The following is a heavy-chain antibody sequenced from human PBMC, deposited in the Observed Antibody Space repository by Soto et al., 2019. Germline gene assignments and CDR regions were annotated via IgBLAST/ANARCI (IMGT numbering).Heavy chain of an antibody. CDR2: INHSGST. CDR1: GGSCSGYY. V-gene: IGHV4-34*01. Sequence: LETLCLTCAVYGGSCSGYYWSWIRQPPGKGLEWIGEINHSGSTNYNPSLKSRVTISVDKSKNQFSLKLSSVTAADTAVYYCARAGRGYCSGGSCYSGLHGMDVWGQGTTVTV. CDR3: ARAGRGYCSGGSCYSGLHGMDV. J-gene: IGHJ6*02. D-gene: IGHD2-15*01.